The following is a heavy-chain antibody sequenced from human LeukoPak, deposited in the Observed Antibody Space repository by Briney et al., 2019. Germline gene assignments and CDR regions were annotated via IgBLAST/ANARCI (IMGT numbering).Heavy chain of an antibody. Sequence: PGGSLRLSCAASGFTFSSYAMSWVRQAPGKGLEWVSIINKSGGSTNYADSVKGRFTISRDNSENTLYLQMNSLGAEDTAIYYCAKDLQDCTRTSCYVAEYFQHWGQGTLVTVSS. CDR3: AKDLQDCTRTSCYVAEYFQH. D-gene: IGHD2-2*01. CDR1: GFTFSSYA. CDR2: INKSGGST. V-gene: IGHV3-23*01. J-gene: IGHJ1*01.